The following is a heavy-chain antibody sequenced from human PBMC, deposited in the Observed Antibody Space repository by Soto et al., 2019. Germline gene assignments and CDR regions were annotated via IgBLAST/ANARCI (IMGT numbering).Heavy chain of an antibody. Sequence: PSETLSLTCTVSGGSISSISYYWGWIRQPPGKGLEWIGSIYYSGRNYYNPSLKSRVTISVDTSKNQYSLKLSSVTAADTAVYYCARHYDIWSGYYDYWGQGTLVTV. V-gene: IGHV4-39*01. D-gene: IGHD3-3*01. CDR2: IYYSGRN. CDR1: GGSISSISYY. CDR3: ARHYDIWSGYYDY. J-gene: IGHJ4*02.